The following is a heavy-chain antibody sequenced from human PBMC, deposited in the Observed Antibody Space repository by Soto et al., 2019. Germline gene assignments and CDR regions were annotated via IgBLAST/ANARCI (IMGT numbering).Heavy chain of an antibody. Sequence: EVPLLESGGGLVQPGGSLRLSCAASGFTFSSDAMSWVRQAPGKGLECISVISGGGGSTYYADSVKGRFTISRDNSKNTLYLQMNSLRAEDTAVYYCAKNNGGTFYSYFDYWGQGSLVTVSS. CDR3: AKNNGGTFYSYFDY. J-gene: IGHJ4*02. CDR1: GFTFSSDA. D-gene: IGHD2-15*01. CDR2: ISGGGGST. V-gene: IGHV3-23*01.